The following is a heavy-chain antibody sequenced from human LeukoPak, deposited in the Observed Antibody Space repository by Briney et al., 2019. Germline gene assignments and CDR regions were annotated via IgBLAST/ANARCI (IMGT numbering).Heavy chain of an antibody. D-gene: IGHD3-10*01. J-gene: IGHJ3*02. V-gene: IGHV4-59*01. CDR3: ARSGGLDSFDI. CDR1: GGSISSYY. Sequence: PSETLSLTCTVSGGSISSYYWSWIRQPPGKGPEWIGYIYYSGSTNYNPSLKSRVTISVDTSKNQFSLKLSSVTAADTAVYYCARSGGLDSFDIWGQGTMVTVSS. CDR2: IYYSGST.